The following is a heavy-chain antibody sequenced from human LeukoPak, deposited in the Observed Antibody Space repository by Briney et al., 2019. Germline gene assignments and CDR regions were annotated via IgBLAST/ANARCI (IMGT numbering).Heavy chain of an antibody. D-gene: IGHD3-22*01. J-gene: IGHJ4*02. CDR2: ISAYNGNT. CDR1: GGTFSSYG. CDR3: ARVPRHYYDSSGYSN. V-gene: IGHV1-18*01. Sequence: ASVTVSCKSSGGTFSSYGISWVRQAPGQGLEWMGWISAYNGNTNYAQKLQGRVTMTTDTSTSTAYMELRSLRSDDTAVYCCARVPRHYYDSSGYSNWGQGTLVTVSS.